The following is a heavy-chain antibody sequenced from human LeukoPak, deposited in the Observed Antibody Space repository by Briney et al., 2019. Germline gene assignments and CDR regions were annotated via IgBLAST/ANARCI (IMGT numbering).Heavy chain of an antibody. CDR3: ARAGYSYVTRIADY. CDR1: GFTFSSYA. Sequence: GRSLRLSCAASGFTFSSYAMHWVRQAPGKGLEWVAVISYDGSNKYYADSVKGRFTISRDNSKNTLYLQMNSLRAEDTAVYYCARAGYSYVTRIADYWGQGTLVTVSS. V-gene: IGHV3-30-3*01. CDR2: ISYDGSNK. D-gene: IGHD5-18*01. J-gene: IGHJ4*02.